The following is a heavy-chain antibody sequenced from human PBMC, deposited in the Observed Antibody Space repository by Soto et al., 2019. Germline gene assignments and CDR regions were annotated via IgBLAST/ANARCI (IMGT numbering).Heavy chain of an antibody. CDR1: GYSVTSSDYY. D-gene: IGHD2-15*01. Sequence: PSETLSLTCSVSGYSVTSSDYYWAWIRQPPGKGLEWIGSMFYSGLTYYNPSRKSRVTLSVDTSKNQFSVRLNSVTAADTAVYYCAALSVSLSGPYGIHVWGQGTTVTVSS. CDR3: AALSVSLSGPYGIHV. CDR2: MFYSGLT. V-gene: IGHV4-39*01. J-gene: IGHJ6*02.